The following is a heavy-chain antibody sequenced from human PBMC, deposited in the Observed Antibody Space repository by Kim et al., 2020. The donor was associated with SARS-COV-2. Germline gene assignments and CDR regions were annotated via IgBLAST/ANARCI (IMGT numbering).Heavy chain of an antibody. CDR1: GYTFTSYG. CDR2: ISAYNGNT. V-gene: IGHV1-18*01. J-gene: IGHJ4*02. Sequence: ASVKVSCKASGYTFTSYGISWVRQAPGQGLEWMGWISAYNGNTNYAQKLQGRVTMTTDTSTSTAYMELRSLRSDDTAVYYCARRYWYSSSPLYYFDYWGQGTLVTVSS. CDR3: ARRYWYSSSPLYYFDY. D-gene: IGHD6-6*01.